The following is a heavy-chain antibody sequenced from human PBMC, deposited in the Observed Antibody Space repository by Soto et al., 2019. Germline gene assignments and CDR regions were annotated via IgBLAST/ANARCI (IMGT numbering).Heavy chain of an antibody. Sequence: QVQLQESGPGLVKPSQTLSLTCTVSGGSISTGGYYWNWIRQHPGKGLEWIGYFYYSGSTYYNPSLKRRVTISVNTSKIQFSLKLSSVTAADTAVYYCARSVFPWGQGTLVTVSS. CDR3: ARSVFP. V-gene: IGHV4-31*03. J-gene: IGHJ5*02. CDR2: FYYSGST. CDR1: GGSISTGGYY.